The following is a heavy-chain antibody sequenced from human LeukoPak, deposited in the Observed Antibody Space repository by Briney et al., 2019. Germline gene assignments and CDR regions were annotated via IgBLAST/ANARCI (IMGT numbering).Heavy chain of an antibody. D-gene: IGHD5-18*01. CDR2: IYYSGST. J-gene: IGHJ4*02. Sequence: SETLSLTCTVSGGSISSSSYYWGWIRQPPGKGLEWIGSIYYSGSTYYNPSLKSRVTISVDTSKNQFSLKLSSVTAADTAVYYCARDGYSYGHDYWGQGTLVTVSS. CDR3: ARDGYSYGHDY. CDR1: GGSISSSSYY. V-gene: IGHV4-39*07.